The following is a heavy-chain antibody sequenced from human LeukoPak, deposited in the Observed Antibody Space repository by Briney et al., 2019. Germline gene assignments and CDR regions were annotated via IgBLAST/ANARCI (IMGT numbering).Heavy chain of an antibody. Sequence: ASVKVSCKASGYTFTGYYMHWVRQATGQGLEWMGWMNPNSGNTGYARKFQGRVTMTRNTSISTAYMELSSLRSEDTAVYYCARGKGYFDYWGQGTLVTVSS. V-gene: IGHV1-8*02. J-gene: IGHJ4*02. CDR1: GYTFTGYY. CDR3: ARGKGYFDY. CDR2: MNPNSGNT.